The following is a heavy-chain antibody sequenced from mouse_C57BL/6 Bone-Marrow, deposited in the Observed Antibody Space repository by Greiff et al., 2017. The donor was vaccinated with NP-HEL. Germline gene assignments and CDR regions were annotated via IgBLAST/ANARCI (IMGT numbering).Heavy chain of an antibody. CDR3: ARDAALHY. CDR1: GFTFSDFY. V-gene: IGHV7-1*01. CDR2: SRNKANDYTT. J-gene: IGHJ3*01. Sequence: EVKVVESGGGLVQSGRSLRLSCATSGFTFSDFYMEWVRQAPGKGLGWIAASRNKANDYTTEYSASVKGRFIVSRDTSQSILYLQMNALRAEDTAIYYCARDAALHYWGQGTLVTVSA. D-gene: IGHD1-1*01.